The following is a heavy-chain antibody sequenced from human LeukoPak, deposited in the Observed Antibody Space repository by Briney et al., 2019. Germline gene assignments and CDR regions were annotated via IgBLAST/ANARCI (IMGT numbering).Heavy chain of an antibody. CDR2: ISGSGGST. D-gene: IGHD3-10*01. V-gene: IGHV3-23*01. CDR1: GFTFSSYS. Sequence: GGSLRLSCAASGFTFSSYSMNWVRQAPGKGLEWVSAISGSGGSTYYADSVKGRFTISRDNSKNTLYLQMNSLRAEDTAVYYCAKVGGITMVRGVITLDYWGQGTLVTVSS. CDR3: AKVGGITMVRGVITLDY. J-gene: IGHJ4*02.